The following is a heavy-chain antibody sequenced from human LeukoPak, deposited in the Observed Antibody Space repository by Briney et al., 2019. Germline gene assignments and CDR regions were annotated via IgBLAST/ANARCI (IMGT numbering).Heavy chain of an antibody. CDR2: IYTSGST. Sequence: PSQTLSLTCTVSGGSISSGSYYWSWIRQPAGKGLEWIGRIYTSGSTNYNPSLKSRVTISVDTSKNQFSLKLSSVTAADTAVYYCARDGRYYYDSSGYYGPPIYWGQGTLVTVSS. D-gene: IGHD3-22*01. V-gene: IGHV4-61*02. CDR3: ARDGRYYYDSSGYYGPPIY. CDR1: GGSISSGSYY. J-gene: IGHJ4*02.